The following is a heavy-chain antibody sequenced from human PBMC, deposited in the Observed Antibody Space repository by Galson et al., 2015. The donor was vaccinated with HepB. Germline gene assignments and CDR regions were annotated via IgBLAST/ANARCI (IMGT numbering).Heavy chain of an antibody. CDR3: ARGAFTVVLGATQNNWFDP. CDR2: ISPYNRYT. D-gene: IGHD2-15*01. V-gene: IGHV1-18*01. CDR1: GYTFSSYS. J-gene: IGHJ5*02. Sequence: SVKVSCKASGYTFSSYSITWVRQSPGQGFEWMGWISPYNRYTDSAQKFQGRITLTTDTSTSTAYMDLRSLRSDDTALYYCARGAFTVVLGATQNNWFDPWGQGTLVTVSS.